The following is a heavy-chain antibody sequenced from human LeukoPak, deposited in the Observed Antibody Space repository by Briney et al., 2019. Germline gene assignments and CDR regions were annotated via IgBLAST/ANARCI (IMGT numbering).Heavy chain of an antibody. CDR1: GFTFSSYS. Sequence: PGGFLRLSCAASGFTFSSYSMNWVRQAPGKGLEWVSYISPSSTSIYYADSVKGRFTFSRDNAKNSLYLQMSSLRDEDTAVYYCARDAYSSGPDYWGQGTLVTVSS. CDR2: ISPSSTSI. D-gene: IGHD6-19*01. V-gene: IGHV3-48*02. J-gene: IGHJ4*02. CDR3: ARDAYSSGPDY.